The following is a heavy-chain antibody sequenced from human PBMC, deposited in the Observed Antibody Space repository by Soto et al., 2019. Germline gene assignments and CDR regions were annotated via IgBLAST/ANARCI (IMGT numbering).Heavy chain of an antibody. V-gene: IGHV3-66*01. J-gene: IGHJ6*02. CDR3: ATVAAPGGYYYYGMDV. CDR2: IYSGGST. CDR1: GFTVICYA. Sequence: GGAGRLSCLSSGFTVICYALGGVRPAPGKGLEWVSVIYSGGSTYYADSVKGRFTISRDNSKNTLYLQMNSLRAEDTAVYYCATVAAPGGYYYYGMDVWG. D-gene: IGHD6-13*01.